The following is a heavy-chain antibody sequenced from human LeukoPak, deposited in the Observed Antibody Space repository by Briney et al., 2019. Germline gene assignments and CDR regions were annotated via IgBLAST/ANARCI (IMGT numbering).Heavy chain of an antibody. CDR1: GGSISTYY. D-gene: IGHD3-10*01. CDR2: IYYSGST. V-gene: IGHV4-59*01. CDR3: ARSRQASGWLSS. Sequence: SETLSLTCTVSGGSISTYYWSWIRQPPGKGLEWIGNIYYSGSTIYNPSLKSRVIMSVDTSKNQFSLNLTSVTAADTAVYYCARSRQASGWLSSWGQGTPVVVSS. J-gene: IGHJ5*02.